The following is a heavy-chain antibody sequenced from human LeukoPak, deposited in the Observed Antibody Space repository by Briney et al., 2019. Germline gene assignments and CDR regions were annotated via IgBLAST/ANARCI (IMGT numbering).Heavy chain of an antibody. CDR2: INPNSGGT. CDR1: GYTFTGYY. J-gene: IGHJ1*01. Sequence: ASVKVSCKASGYTFTGYYMHWVGQAPGQGLEWMGWINPNSGGTNYAQKFQGRVTMTRDTSISTAYMELSRLRSDDTAVYYCARDPPRVGLVRTEYFQHWGQGTLVTVSS. V-gene: IGHV1-2*02. CDR3: ARDPPRVGLVRTEYFQH. D-gene: IGHD6-19*01.